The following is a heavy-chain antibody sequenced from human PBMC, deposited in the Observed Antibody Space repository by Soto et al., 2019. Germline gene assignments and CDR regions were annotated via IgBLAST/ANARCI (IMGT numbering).Heavy chain of an antibody. J-gene: IGHJ4*02. CDR3: ARSSLYDILTGYHTLDY. D-gene: IGHD3-9*01. CDR1: GGSISSYY. V-gene: IGHV4-59*01. Sequence: SETLSLTCTVSGGSISSYYWSWIRQPPGKGLEWIGYIYYSGSTNYNPSLKSRVTISVDTSKNQFSLKLSSVTAADTAVYYCARSSLYDILTGYHTLDYWVQGTLVTVSS. CDR2: IYYSGST.